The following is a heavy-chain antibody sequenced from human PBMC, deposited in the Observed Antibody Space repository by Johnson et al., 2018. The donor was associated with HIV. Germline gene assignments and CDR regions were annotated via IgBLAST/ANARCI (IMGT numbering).Heavy chain of an antibody. J-gene: IGHJ3*02. CDR1: GFTFSSYA. V-gene: IGHV3-30-3*01. D-gene: IGHD3-22*01. Sequence: QVQLVESGGGVVQPGRSLRLSCAASGFTFSSYAMHWVRQAPGKGLEWVAVISYDGSNKYYEDSVKGRFIISRDNSKNTLYLQMNSLRTEDTAVYYCARIRVAVITEVGAFDIWGQGTMVTVSS. CDR2: ISYDGSNK. CDR3: ARIRVAVITEVGAFDI.